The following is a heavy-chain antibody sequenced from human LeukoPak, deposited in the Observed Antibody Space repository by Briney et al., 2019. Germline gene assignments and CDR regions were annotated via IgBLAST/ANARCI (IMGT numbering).Heavy chain of an antibody. V-gene: IGHV3-74*01. D-gene: IGHD5-24*01. CDR3: ASEFGYSQNY. CDR2: INSDGSSS. CDR1: EFTFRTHW. J-gene: IGHJ4*02. Sequence: GGSLRLSCAASEFTFRTHWMNWVRQAPGKGLAWVSHINSDGSSSNYADSVKGRFTISRDNAKTTLYLQMNSLRAEDTAVYFCASEFGYSQNYWGQGTLVTVSS.